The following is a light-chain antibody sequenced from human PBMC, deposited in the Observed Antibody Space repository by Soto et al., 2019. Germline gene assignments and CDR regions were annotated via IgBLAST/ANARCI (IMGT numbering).Light chain of an antibody. J-gene: IGKJ5*01. CDR2: DAS. CDR3: QEYDGAPPIA. Sequence: EIVLTQSPDTLSLSPGERATLSCRASQSVRSERLAWYQQKRGQAPTLLICDASSRASGTPERFSGTGSGTDFTLTTSRLEPEDFAVYYCQEYDGAPPIAFGLGTRVEIK. CDR1: QSVRSER. V-gene: IGKV3-20*01.